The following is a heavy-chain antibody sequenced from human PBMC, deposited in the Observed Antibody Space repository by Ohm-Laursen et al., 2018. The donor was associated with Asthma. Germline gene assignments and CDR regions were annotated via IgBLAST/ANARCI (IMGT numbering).Heavy chain of an antibody. D-gene: IGHD3-22*01. CDR2: INHSGST. CDR3: ARGRPITMIVVVIAAGRAFDY. Sequence: SETLSLTWTVSGGSISSAGYYWSWIRQPPGKGLEWIGEINHSGSTNYNPSLESRVTISVDTSKNQFSLKLSSVTAADTAVYYCARGRPITMIVVVIAAGRAFDYWGQGTLVTVSS. J-gene: IGHJ4*02. CDR1: GGSISSAGYY. V-gene: IGHV4-34*01.